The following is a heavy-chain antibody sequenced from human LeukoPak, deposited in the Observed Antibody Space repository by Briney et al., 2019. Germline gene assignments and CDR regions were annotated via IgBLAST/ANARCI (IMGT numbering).Heavy chain of an antibody. Sequence: SETLSLTCTVSGGPITTKTNYWAWIRQPPGKGLEWIASVYYSGGTYYNPSLKSRLTVSVDTSKNQFSLRLSSVTAADTAVYFCARHSMYDSVTYTFDVWGQGSLVTVSS. CDR1: GGPITTKTNY. CDR2: VYYSGGT. J-gene: IGHJ4*02. D-gene: IGHD3-10*01. V-gene: IGHV4-39*01. CDR3: ARHSMYDSVTYTFDV.